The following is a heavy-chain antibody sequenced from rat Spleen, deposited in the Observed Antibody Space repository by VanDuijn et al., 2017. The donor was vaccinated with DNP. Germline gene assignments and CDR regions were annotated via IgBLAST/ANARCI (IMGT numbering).Heavy chain of an antibody. CDR3: ARHPGDYGGPYYFDY. CDR1: GYSITSNY. Sequence: EVQLQESGPGLVKPSQSLSLTCSVTGYSITSNYWGWIRKFPGNKMEWMGYISYSGITNYNPSLKSRFSITRDTSKNQFFLQLNSVTTEDTATYYCARHPGDYGGPYYFDYWGQGVMVTVSS. V-gene: IGHV3-1*01. D-gene: IGHD1-11*01. J-gene: IGHJ2*01. CDR2: ISYSGIT.